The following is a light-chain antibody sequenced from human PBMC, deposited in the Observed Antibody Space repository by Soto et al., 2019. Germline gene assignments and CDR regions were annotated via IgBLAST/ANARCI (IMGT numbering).Light chain of an antibody. Sequence: QAVLTQPASVSGSPGQSITISCTGTSSDVGLYDYVSWYQQHPGKAPQLMIYAVSNRPSGVSNRFSASKSGNTASLFISGLHAEDEADYYCSSYTSDSSYVFGSGTKLTVL. CDR1: SSDVGLYDY. V-gene: IGLV2-14*01. CDR3: SSYTSDSSYV. J-gene: IGLJ1*01. CDR2: AVS.